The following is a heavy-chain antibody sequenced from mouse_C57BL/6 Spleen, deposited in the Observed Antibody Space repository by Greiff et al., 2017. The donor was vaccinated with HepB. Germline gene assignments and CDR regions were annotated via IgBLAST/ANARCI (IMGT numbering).Heavy chain of an antibody. V-gene: IGHV1-54*01. Sequence: VQLQQSGAELVRPGTSVKVSCKASGYAFTNYLIEWVKQRPGQGLEWIGVINPGSGGTNYNEKFKGKATLTADKSSSTAYMQLSSLTSEDSAVYFCAGRDLDGNYGWFAYWGQGTLVTVSA. J-gene: IGHJ3*01. CDR1: GYAFTNYL. CDR2: INPGSGGT. CDR3: AGRDLDGNYGWFAY. D-gene: IGHD2-1*01.